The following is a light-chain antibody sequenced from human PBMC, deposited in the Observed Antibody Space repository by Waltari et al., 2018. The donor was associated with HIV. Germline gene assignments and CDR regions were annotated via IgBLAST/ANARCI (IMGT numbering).Light chain of an antibody. CDR1: SSDVGGYSH. V-gene: IGLV2-8*01. CDR3: SSYAGSNNVI. Sequence: QSALAQPPSASVSPGQSVTISCTGTSSDVGGYSHVSWYQQHPGKAPKLMIYEVSKRPAGVPDRFSGSKSGNAASLTVSGLQAEDEADYYCSSYAGSNNVIFGGGTKLTVL. CDR2: EVS. J-gene: IGLJ2*01.